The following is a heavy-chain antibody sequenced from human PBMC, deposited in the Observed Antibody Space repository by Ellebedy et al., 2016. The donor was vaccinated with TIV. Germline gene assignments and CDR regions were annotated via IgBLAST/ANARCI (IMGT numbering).Heavy chain of an antibody. CDR3: TILDFRSGTSCSSDY. CDR2: INPHDGST. CDR1: GYTFTEYY. Sequence: ASVKVSCKASGYTFTEYYIHWLRQAPGQGFDWMGWINPHDGSTIYPQKFQGRVTMTRDTSTSTVYMELSSLRSEDTAVFYCTILDFRSGTSCSSDYWGQGTLVTVSS. D-gene: IGHD3-3*01. J-gene: IGHJ4*02. V-gene: IGHV1-2*02.